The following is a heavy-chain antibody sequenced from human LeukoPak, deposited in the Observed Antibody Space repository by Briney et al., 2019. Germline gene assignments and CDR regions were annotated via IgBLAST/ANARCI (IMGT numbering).Heavy chain of an antibody. CDR2: IYYSGST. V-gene: IGHV4-39*07. D-gene: IGHD6-13*01. Sequence: NPSETLSLTCTVSGGSISSSSYYWGWIRQPPGKGLEWNGGIYYSGSTYYNPSLKSRVTISVDTSKNQFSLKLSSVTAADTAVYYCASDFRAGKMRYFQHWGQGTLVTVSS. J-gene: IGHJ1*01. CDR1: GGSISSSSYY. CDR3: ASDFRAGKMRYFQH.